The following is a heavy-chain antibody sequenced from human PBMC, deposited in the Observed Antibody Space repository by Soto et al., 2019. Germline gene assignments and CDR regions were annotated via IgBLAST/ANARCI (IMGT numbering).Heavy chain of an antibody. V-gene: IGHV3-33*01. J-gene: IGHJ4*02. Sequence: VQVVESGGGVVQPGRSLRLSCTASGFTFSSYGMYWVRQAPGKGLEWVAVIRFDGSNKYYADSVKGRFTISRDNSKNTLFLQMNSLRAEDTAVYYCARDLQDWGQGTLVTVSS. CDR1: GFTFSSYG. CDR3: ARDLQD. D-gene: IGHD4-4*01. CDR2: IRFDGSNK.